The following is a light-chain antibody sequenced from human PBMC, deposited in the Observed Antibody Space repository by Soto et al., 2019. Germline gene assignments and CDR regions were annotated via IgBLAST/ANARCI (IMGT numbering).Light chain of an antibody. V-gene: IGLV2-14*01. Sequence: QSALTQPASVSGSPGQSITISCTGTNNNIGDYNYVSWYQQHPDKAPKLIIYEVSNRPSGISGRFSGSKSGNTASLTIAGLQAEDEADYYCYCFTNSSLRWVFGGGTKLTVL. CDR2: EVS. CDR3: YCFTNSSLRWV. J-gene: IGLJ3*02. CDR1: NNNIGDYNY.